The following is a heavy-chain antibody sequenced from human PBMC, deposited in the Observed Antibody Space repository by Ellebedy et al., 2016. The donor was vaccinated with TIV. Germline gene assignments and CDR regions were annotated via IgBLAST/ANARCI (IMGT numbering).Heavy chain of an antibody. CDR3: TTDQSTGSFKIY. D-gene: IGHD6-19*01. Sequence: GESLKISCAASGFTFSNAWMSWVRQAPGKGLEWVGRIKSKTGGGAIDYAAPVKGRFTISRDDSKDTLDLQMSSLKTEDTAVYYCTTDQSTGSFKIYWGQGTLVTVSS. CDR1: GFTFSNAW. J-gene: IGHJ4*02. CDR2: IKSKTGGGAI. V-gene: IGHV3-15*01.